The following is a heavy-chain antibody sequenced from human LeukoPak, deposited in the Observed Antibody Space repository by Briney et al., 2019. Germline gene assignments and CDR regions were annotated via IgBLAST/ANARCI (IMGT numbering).Heavy chain of an antibody. CDR2: ISSSSSYI. D-gene: IGHD6-6*01. J-gene: IGHJ4*02. V-gene: IGHV3-21*01. CDR3: ARGVEYSSSVDY. Sequence: GGSLRLSCAASEFSVGSNYMTWVRQAPGKGLEWVSSISSSSSYIYYADSVKGRFTISRDNAKNSLYLQMNSLRAEDTAVYYCARGVEYSSSVDYWGQGTLVTVSS. CDR1: EFSVGSNY.